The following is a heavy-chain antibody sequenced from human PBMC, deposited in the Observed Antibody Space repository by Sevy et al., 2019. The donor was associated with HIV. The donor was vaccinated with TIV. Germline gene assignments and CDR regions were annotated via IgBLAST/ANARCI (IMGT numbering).Heavy chain of an antibody. CDR3: ARDQYYDISTGLYATDV. V-gene: IGHV4-61*01. Sequence: SETLSLTCCVSGASASSANDYWSWIRQAPGKGLEWIGNVFYFGSTNYNPSLKSRVTISLDMSKKQFSLKLTSVTAADTAVYYCARDQYYDISTGLYATDVWGQGTTVTVSS. CDR2: VFYFGST. J-gene: IGHJ6*02. D-gene: IGHD3-9*01. CDR1: GASASSANDY.